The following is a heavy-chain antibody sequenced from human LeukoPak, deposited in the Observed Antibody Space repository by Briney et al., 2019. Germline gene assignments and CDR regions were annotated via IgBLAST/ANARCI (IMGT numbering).Heavy chain of an antibody. J-gene: IGHJ1*01. CDR2: IYYSGST. CDR3: ARGGAARLHFQN. Sequence: SETLSLTGTVSGGSISSYYWSWIRQPPGKGLEWIGYIYYSGSTNYNPSLKSRVTISVDTSKNQFSLNLNSVAAADTAVYYCARGGAARLHFQNWGQGTLVTVSS. V-gene: IGHV4-59*01. CDR1: GGSISSYY. D-gene: IGHD6-6*01.